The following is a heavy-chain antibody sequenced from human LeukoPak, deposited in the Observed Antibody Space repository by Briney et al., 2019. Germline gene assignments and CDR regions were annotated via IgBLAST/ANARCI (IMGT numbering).Heavy chain of an antibody. CDR1: GYTFTGYY. CDR3: ARASVVAAGTRYFLH. V-gene: IGHV1-2*02. CDR2: INPNSGGT. J-gene: IGHJ1*01. Sequence: GASVKVSCKASGYTFTGYYMHWVRQAPGQGLEWMGWINPNSGGTNYAQKFQGRVTMTRDTSISTAYMELSRLRSDDTAVYYCARASVVAAGTRYFLHWGQGTLVTVSS. D-gene: IGHD6-13*01.